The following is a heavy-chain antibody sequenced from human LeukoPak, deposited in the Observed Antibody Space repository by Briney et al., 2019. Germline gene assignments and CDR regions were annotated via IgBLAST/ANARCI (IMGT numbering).Heavy chain of an antibody. D-gene: IGHD6-13*01. V-gene: IGHV3-30-3*01. J-gene: IGHJ4*02. CDR2: ISYDGNNK. CDR1: GFTFSSYA. Sequence: PGGSLRLSCAASGFTFSSYAMHWVRQAPGKGLEWVAIISYDGNNKYYADSVKGRFTISGDNSKNTLYLQMNSLRAEDTAVYYCARADPGYSSSWFLSRAYYFDYWGQGTLVTVSS. CDR3: ARADPGYSSSWFLSRAYYFDY.